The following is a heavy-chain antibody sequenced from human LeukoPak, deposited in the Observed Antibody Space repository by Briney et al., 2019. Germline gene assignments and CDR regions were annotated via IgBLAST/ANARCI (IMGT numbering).Heavy chain of an antibody. V-gene: IGHV4-30-4*08. CDR2: IYYSGST. J-gene: IGHJ5*02. CDR3: ARGVGSSESNYFDP. CDR1: GGSISSGDYY. Sequence: SQTLSLTCTVSGGSISSGDYYWSWIRQPPGKGLEWIGYIYYSGSTYYNPSLKSRVTISVDTSKNQFSLKLSSVTAADTAVYYCARGVGSSESNYFDPWGQGTQATVSS. D-gene: IGHD1-26*01.